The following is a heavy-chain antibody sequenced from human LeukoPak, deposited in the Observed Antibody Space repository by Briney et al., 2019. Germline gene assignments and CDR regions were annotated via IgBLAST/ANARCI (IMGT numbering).Heavy chain of an antibody. CDR2: ISSSSSYI. D-gene: IGHD3-10*01. CDR3: ARANYYGSGSYYLNWFDP. Sequence: PGGSLRLSCAASGFSFSSYTMNWVRQAPGKGLEWVSIISSSSSYIYYADSVKGRFTISRDNAKNALYLQMNSLRVEDTAVYYCARANYYGSGSYYLNWFDPWGQGTLVTVSS. CDR1: GFSFSSYT. V-gene: IGHV3-21*01. J-gene: IGHJ5*02.